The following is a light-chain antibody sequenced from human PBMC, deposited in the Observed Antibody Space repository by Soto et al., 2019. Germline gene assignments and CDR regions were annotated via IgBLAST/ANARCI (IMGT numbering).Light chain of an antibody. CDR3: QQYNNWPRT. V-gene: IGKV3-20*01. J-gene: IGKJ1*01. CDR2: GAS. Sequence: EIVLTQSPGTLSFSPGERATLTCRASQSVSSSYLAWFQQKPGQAPRLLIYGASSRATGIPDRFSGSGSGTDFTLTISRLEPEDFAVYYCQQYNNWPRTLGQGTKVEIK. CDR1: QSVSSSY.